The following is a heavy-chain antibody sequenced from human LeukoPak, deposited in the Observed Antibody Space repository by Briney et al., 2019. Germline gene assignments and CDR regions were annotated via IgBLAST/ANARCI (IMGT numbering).Heavy chain of an antibody. CDR1: GGSISSSSYY. V-gene: IGHV4-39*07. CDR3: ARLEWELWAFDI. D-gene: IGHD1-26*01. Sequence: SETLSLTCTVSGGSISSSSYYWGWIRQPPGRGVERIGSIYYSGSAYYNPSLKSRVTISVDTSKTQFSLKLSSVTAADTAVYYCARLEWELWAFDIWGQGTMVTVSS. J-gene: IGHJ3*02. CDR2: IYYSGSA.